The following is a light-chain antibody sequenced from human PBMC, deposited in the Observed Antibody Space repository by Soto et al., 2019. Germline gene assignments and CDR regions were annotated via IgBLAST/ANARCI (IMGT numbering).Light chain of an antibody. J-gene: IGLJ2*01. Sequence: QSALTQPRSVSGSPGQSVTISCTGTSSDVGGYNYVSWYQQHPGKAPKLMIHDVTKRPSGVPDRFSGSKSGNRASLTISGLQAEDDADYYCCSYAGSYSFDVIFGGGTKLTVL. CDR1: SSDVGGYNY. CDR3: CSYAGSYSFDVI. CDR2: DVT. V-gene: IGLV2-11*01.